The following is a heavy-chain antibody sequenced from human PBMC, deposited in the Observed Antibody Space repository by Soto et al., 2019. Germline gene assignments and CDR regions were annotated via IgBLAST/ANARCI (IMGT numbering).Heavy chain of an antibody. V-gene: IGHV4-39*01. CDR3: ARHRRGFLVVVPGGWFDP. D-gene: IGHD2-2*01. J-gene: IGHJ5*02. CDR1: GGSISSSSYY. Sequence: QLQLQESGPGLVKPSETLSLTCTVSGGSISSSSYYWGWIRQPPGKGLEWIGSIYYSGSTYYNPSLKSRVTISVDTSKNQFSLKLSSVTAADTAVYYCARHRRGFLVVVPGGWFDPWGQGTLVTVSS. CDR2: IYYSGST.